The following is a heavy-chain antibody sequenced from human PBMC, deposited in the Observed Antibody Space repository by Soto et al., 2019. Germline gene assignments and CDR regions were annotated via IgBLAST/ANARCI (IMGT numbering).Heavy chain of an antibody. D-gene: IGHD2-15*01. CDR2: IYYSGST. CDR1: GGSISSGGYY. CDR3: ARVVVAATNWFAP. Sequence: SETLSLTCTVSGGSISSGGYYWSWIRQHPGKGLEWIGYIYYSGSTYYNPSLKSRVTISVDTSKKQFSLKLSSVTAADTAVYYCARVVVAATNWFAPWGQGTRVT. J-gene: IGHJ5*02. V-gene: IGHV4-31*03.